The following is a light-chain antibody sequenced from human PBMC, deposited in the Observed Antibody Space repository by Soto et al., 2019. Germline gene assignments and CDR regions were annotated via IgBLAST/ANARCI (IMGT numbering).Light chain of an antibody. V-gene: IGLV1-40*01. CDR3: QSYDSSLSGYV. J-gene: IGLJ1*01. CDR2: ENN. CDR1: SSNIGAGYE. Sequence: QSVLTQPPSVSXAPGQRVTIXCTGSSSNIGAGYEAHWYQQVPGTAPKLLIYENNNRPSGVPDRFSGSKSGTSASLAITGLQAEDEAEYYCQSYDSSLSGYVFGTGTKLTVL.